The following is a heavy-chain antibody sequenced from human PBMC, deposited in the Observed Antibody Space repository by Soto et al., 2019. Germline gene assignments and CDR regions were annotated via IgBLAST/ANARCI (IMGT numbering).Heavy chain of an antibody. Sequence: SVKVSCKASGGSFTYTLSWVRQAPGQGLEWMGGIIPIFGTTNYAQKFQGRVTITADESTKTAYMELSTLRSEDTAVYYCARLHSHGTYGMDAWGQGTTVTVSS. CDR2: IIPIFGTT. CDR3: ARLHSHGTYGMDA. J-gene: IGHJ6*02. CDR1: GGSFTYT. V-gene: IGHV1-69*13. D-gene: IGHD5-18*01.